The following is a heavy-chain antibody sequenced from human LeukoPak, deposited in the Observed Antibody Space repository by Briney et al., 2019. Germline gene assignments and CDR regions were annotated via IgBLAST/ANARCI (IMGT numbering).Heavy chain of an antibody. CDR1: GFTFNNYA. CDR2: ISTTGGNT. Sequence: GGSLRISCAASGFTFNNYAMTWVRQAPGNGPEWVSAISTTGGNTYYSDSVKGRFTISRDNSKSTLYLQLNSLRVEDTAVYYCARKVYSKFDYWGQGTLVTVSS. D-gene: IGHD4-11*01. V-gene: IGHV3-23*01. J-gene: IGHJ4*02. CDR3: ARKVYSKFDY.